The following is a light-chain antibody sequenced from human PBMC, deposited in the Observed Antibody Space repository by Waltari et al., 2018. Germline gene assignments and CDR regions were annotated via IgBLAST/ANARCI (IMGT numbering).Light chain of an antibody. J-gene: IGKJ4*01. CDR2: DTS. CDR3: QQRRNWPLT. V-gene: IGKV3-11*01. CDR1: QSVNWY. Sequence: EIVLTQSPATLSLSPGERATLSCRASQSVNWYLAWYQQRPGQAPRLLIYDTSNRAMGIPARFSGSGSETDFTLTISSLEPDDSAVYYCQQRRNWPLTFGGGTKVEIK.